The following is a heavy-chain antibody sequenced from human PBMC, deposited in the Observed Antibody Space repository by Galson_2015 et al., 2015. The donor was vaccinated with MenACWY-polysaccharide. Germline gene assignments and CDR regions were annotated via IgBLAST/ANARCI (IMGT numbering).Heavy chain of an antibody. CDR2: ISTSSSYI. D-gene: IGHD5-24*01. Sequence: SLRLSCAASGFTFSSYSMNWFRQAPGKGLEWVSSISTSSSYIYYADSVKGRFIISRDNARNSLDLQMNSLRAEDTAVYYCERGRDGYNSDYWGQGTLVTVSS. CDR3: ERGRDGYNSDY. J-gene: IGHJ4*02. CDR1: GFTFSSYS. V-gene: IGHV3-21*01.